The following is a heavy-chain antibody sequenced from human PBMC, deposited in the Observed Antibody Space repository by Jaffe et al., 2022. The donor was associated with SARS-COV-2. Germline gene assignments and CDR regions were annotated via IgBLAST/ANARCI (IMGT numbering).Heavy chain of an antibody. D-gene: IGHD6-6*01. CDR1: GFIFDSYV. CDR2: IWFDGSKT. Sequence: QMQLVESGGGVVQPGRSLRLSCAASGFIFDSYVMHWVRQAPGKGLEWVAVIWFDGSKTSYADSVKGRFTISRDNSKNTLYLQMNSLRAEDAAVYFCVRELSYSSSSVYYYYGMDVWGQGTTVTVAS. V-gene: IGHV3-33*01. CDR3: VRELSYSSSSVYYYYGMDV. J-gene: IGHJ6*02.